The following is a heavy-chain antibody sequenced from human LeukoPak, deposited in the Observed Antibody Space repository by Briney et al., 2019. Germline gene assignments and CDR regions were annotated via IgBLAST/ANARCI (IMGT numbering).Heavy chain of an antibody. J-gene: IGHJ4*02. Sequence: GGSLRLSCAASGFNFSSYWMNWVRQAPGKGLEWVANIKQDGGEKHYVDSVKGRFTISRDNSKNTLYLQMNSLRAEDTAVYYCARAGDSSGPLGYWGQGTLVTVSS. V-gene: IGHV3-7*03. CDR3: ARAGDSSGPLGY. CDR2: IKQDGGEK. CDR1: GFNFSSYW. D-gene: IGHD3-22*01.